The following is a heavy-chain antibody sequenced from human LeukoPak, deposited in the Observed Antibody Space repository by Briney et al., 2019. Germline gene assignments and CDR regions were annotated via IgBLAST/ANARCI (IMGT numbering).Heavy chain of an antibody. CDR1: GFTFGRYG. D-gene: IGHD6-19*01. Sequence: PGGSLRLSCAASGFTFGRYGMSWVRQAPGEGLEWVSGISDSGGSTYYTDSVKGRFTISRDNSKNTLYLQMNRLTAEDTAVYYCGKDQSSQWLVAPADYWGQGILVTVSS. V-gene: IGHV3-23*01. J-gene: IGHJ4*02. CDR2: ISDSGGST. CDR3: GKDQSSQWLVAPADY.